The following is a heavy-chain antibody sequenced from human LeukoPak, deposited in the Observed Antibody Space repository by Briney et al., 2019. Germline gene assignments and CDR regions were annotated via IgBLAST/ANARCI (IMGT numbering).Heavy chain of an antibody. CDR3: LIFPAR. D-gene: IGHD3-3*01. J-gene: IGHJ4*02. CDR1: GFSVINAW. CDR2: IKSRADGGTT. V-gene: IGHV3-15*05. Sequence: GGSLRLSCAASGFSVINAWMSWVRQAPGQGLEWVGRIKSRADGGTTGYAAPVEGRFSISRDDSENTWYLQMNSLQLDNTALYYCLIFPARWGQETLVTVSS.